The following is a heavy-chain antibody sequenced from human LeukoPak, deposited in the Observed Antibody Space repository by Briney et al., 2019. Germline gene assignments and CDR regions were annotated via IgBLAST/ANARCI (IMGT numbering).Heavy chain of an antibody. CDR1: GFTFSSYG. CDR2: IWYDGSNK. J-gene: IGHJ4*02. V-gene: IGHV3-33*01. CDR3: AIEKVVTAILSD. Sequence: GGSLRLSCAASGFTFSSYGMHWVRQAPGKGLEWVAVIWYDGSNKYYADSVKGRFTISGDNSKNTLYLQMNSLRAEDTAMYYCAIEKVVTAILSDWGQGTLVTVSS. D-gene: IGHD2-21*02.